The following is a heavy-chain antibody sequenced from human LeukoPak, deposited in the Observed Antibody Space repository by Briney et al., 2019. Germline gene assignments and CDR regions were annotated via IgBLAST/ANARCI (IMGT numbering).Heavy chain of an antibody. J-gene: IGHJ4*02. CDR3: ARVIRAAPGKGYFDY. Sequence: GGSLRLSCATSGFIFSTYALSWVRQAPGKGMEWASSISGSGGSTYHADSVKGRFTISRDSSKNTLYLQMNSLRAEDTAIYYCARVIRAAPGKGYFDYWGQGTLVTVSS. CDR1: GFIFSTYA. D-gene: IGHD6-13*01. V-gene: IGHV3-23*01. CDR2: ISGSGGST.